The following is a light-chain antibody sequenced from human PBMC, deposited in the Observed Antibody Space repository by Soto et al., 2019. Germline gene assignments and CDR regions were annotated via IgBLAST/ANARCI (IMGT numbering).Light chain of an antibody. CDR1: SSDIGSYNL. V-gene: IGLV2-23*02. Sequence: QSVLTQPASVSGSLGQSISISCTGTSSDIGSYNLVSWYQQYPGKAPKLMILEVSERPSGVSNRFSGSKSGDTASLTISGLQAEDEADYYCCSYAGSGKVVFGGGTKLTV. J-gene: IGLJ3*02. CDR3: CSYAGSGKVV. CDR2: EVS.